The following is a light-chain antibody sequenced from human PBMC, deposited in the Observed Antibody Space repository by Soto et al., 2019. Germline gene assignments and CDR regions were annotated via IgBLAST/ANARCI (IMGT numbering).Light chain of an antibody. CDR1: QSIICA. Sequence: EIVMTQSPATLSVSPGGRATLSCRASQSIICALAWYQQKPGQAPRLLISGASTGATGIPARFSGSGSGTDFTLTISSLGPEDFAFYFCQQRSHWPTFGQGTKVDIK. CDR3: QQRSHWPT. V-gene: IGKV3-11*01. CDR2: GAS. J-gene: IGKJ1*01.